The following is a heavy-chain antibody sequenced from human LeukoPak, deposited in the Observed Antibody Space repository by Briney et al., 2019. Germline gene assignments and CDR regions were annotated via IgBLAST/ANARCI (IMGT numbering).Heavy chain of an antibody. CDR2: IYPGDSDT. CDR1: GYSFTSYW. CDR3: ARHFYVAGTPLWAFDI. D-gene: IGHD6-19*01. V-gene: IGHV5-51*01. J-gene: IGHJ3*02. Sequence: GESLKFSCKGSGYSFTSYWIGWVRQMPGKGLEWMGIIYPGDSDTRYSPSFQGQVTISADKSISTAYLQWSSLKASDTAMYYCARHFYVAGTPLWAFDIWGQGTMVTVSS.